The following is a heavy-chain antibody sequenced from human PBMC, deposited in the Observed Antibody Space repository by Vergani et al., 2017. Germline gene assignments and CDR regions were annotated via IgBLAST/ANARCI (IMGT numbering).Heavy chain of an antibody. J-gene: IGHJ6*03. CDR1: GDSISLYY. CDR3: ARDTSAPPYWYYMDV. Sequence: QVQLPESGPGLVKPSETLSLTCSVSGDSISLYYWSWIRQPAGKGLEWIGRIYASGSTNYNPSLKSRVTMSVDMSKNQFSLKLRSVTAADTAVYYCARDTSAPPYWYYMDVWGKGTTVTVSS. CDR2: IYASGST. V-gene: IGHV4-4*07.